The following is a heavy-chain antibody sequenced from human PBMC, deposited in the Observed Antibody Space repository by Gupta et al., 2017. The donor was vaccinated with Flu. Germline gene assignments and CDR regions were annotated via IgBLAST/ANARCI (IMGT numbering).Heavy chain of an antibody. CDR2: LTWNSGDI. CDR3: VKGLGLVGFDY. CDR1: FTFQNYG. V-gene: IGHV3-9*01. D-gene: IGHD4-17*01. Sequence: FTFQNYGMHWVRQSPGKGLEWVSGLTWNSGDIGYADSVKGRFTISRDNAKNSLYLQMNSLRPEDTALYYCVKGLGLVGFDYWGQGTPVTVSS. J-gene: IGHJ4*02.